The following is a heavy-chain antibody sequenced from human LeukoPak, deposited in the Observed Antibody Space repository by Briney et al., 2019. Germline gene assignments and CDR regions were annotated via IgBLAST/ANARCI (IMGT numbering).Heavy chain of an antibody. CDR2: INHNGKT. CDR3: ARDSDSVYPPPKFDP. CDR1: GYTFSRSG. D-gene: IGHD5/OR15-5a*01. Sequence: ASVKVSCKASGYTFSRSGISWLRQAPGQGLEWRGWINHNGKTNTAQKFQGRVTMTTDTSTTTAFMEVRSLTSDDTAVYYCARDSDSVYPPPKFDPWGQGTLVTVSS. V-gene: IGHV1-18*01. J-gene: IGHJ5*02.